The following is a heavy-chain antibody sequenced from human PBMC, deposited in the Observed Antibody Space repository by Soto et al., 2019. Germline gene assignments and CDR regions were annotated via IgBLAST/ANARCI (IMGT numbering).Heavy chain of an antibody. CDR2: IIPIFGTT. CDR1: GDTFNSFG. CDR3: AQEAGGSYPYNWFDA. J-gene: IGHJ5*02. Sequence: QVQLVQSGAEVRQPGSAVKVSCKGSGDTFNSFGINWVRQAPGQGLEWIGSIIPIFGTTFYAQNFRDRVTFTADESTRTAYMELSSLTSEDTALYYCAQEAGGSYPYNWFDACGQGTLGTVSS. D-gene: IGHD1-26*01. V-gene: IGHV1-69*18.